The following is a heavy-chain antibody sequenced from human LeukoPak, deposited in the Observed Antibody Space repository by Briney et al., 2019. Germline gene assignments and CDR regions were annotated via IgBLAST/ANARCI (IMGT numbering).Heavy chain of an antibody. V-gene: IGHV3-23*01. CDR2: ISGDGGST. CDR1: VFTFSSYG. J-gene: IGHJ6*03. D-gene: IGHD1-26*01. Sequence: GGTLRLSCAASVFTFSSYGMTWVRQAPGKGLEWVSFISGDGGSTYYADSVKGRFTISRDNSKNTLYLQMNSLRGEDTAVYYCAKDGDTMSGTYYYDMDVWGKGTTVTIS. CDR3: AKDGDTMSGTYYYDMDV.